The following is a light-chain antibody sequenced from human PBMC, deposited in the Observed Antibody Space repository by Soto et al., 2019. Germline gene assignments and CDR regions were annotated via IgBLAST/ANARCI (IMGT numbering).Light chain of an antibody. CDR1: RSVGSN. CDR2: GAS. Sequence: IVMAQSPAALSVSPGERATLSCRASRSVGSNLAWYQQKPGQAPRLLIYGASTRVTGIPDRFSGSGSGTDFTLTISRLEPEDFAVYYCQQYGGSPRTFGQGTKVDI. CDR3: QQYGGSPRT. V-gene: IGKV3-15*01. J-gene: IGKJ1*01.